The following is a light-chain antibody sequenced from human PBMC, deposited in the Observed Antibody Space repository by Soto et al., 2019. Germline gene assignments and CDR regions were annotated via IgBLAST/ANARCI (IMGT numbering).Light chain of an antibody. CDR2: DAF. CDR1: QSVSSR. CDR3: QQYDNWSWT. Sequence: EILMPQPPATLSVSPGAGVTLSCRASQSVSSRLAWYQQKPGEAPRLLIHDAFTRATGIPARFSGSGSGTKFTLTIISLQADDFAAYYCQQYDNWSWTFGPGTKVDIK. J-gene: IGKJ1*01. V-gene: IGKV3-15*01.